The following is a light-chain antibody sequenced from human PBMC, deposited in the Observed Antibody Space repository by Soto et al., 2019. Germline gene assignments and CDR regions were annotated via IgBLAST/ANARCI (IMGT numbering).Light chain of an antibody. Sequence: VRSHSPDTLSLSPGERATLSCRASQSVRSNLAWYYQKPGQAPRLLIYGASSRATGIPERFSGSGSGTDFTLTISILEPEDFAVYYSQQYGRPPLSLGGRTKVDIK. V-gene: IGKV3-20*01. J-gene: IGKJ4*01. CDR1: QSVRSN. CDR3: QQYGRPPLS. CDR2: GAS.